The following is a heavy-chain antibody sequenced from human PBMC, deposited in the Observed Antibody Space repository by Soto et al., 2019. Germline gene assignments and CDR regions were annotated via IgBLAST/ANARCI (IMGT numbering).Heavy chain of an antibody. D-gene: IGHD6-13*01. CDR3: ARGMYSSSWYWFDP. J-gene: IGHJ5*02. V-gene: IGHV4-4*07. CDR1: GGSVSSYY. CDR2: IYTSGST. Sequence: SETLTLTCTVSGGSVSSYYWSWIRQPAGKGLEWIGRIYTSGSTNYNPSLKSRVTMSVDTSKNQFSLKLSSVTAADTAVYYCARGMYSSSWYWFDPWGQGTLVTVSS.